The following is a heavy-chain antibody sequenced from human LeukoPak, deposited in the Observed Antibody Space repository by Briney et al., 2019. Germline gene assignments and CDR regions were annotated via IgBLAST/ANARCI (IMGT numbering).Heavy chain of an antibody. CDR1: GYTFSSYG. CDR3: ARDSPDGSGTYYNDSPDY. J-gene: IGHJ4*02. CDR2: ISAYNGNT. D-gene: IGHD3-10*01. V-gene: IGHV1-18*01. Sequence: ASVKVSCKASGYTFSSYGISWVRQAPGQGLEWMGWISAYNGNTNYRQQLQGRVTMTTDTSTSTAYMDLRSLRSDDTAIYYCARDSPDGSGTYYNDSPDYWGQGTLVPVSS.